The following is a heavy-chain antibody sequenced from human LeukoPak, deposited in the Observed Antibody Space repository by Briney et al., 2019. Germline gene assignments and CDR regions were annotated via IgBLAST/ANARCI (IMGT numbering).Heavy chain of an antibody. J-gene: IGHJ4*02. CDR1: GYSISSGYY. CDR2: IYHSGST. CDR3: ARVVWFGTHMDFDY. D-gene: IGHD3-10*01. V-gene: IGHV4-38-2*02. Sequence: PSETLSLTCTVSGYSISSGYYWGWIRQPPGKGLEWIGSIYHSGSTYYNPSLKSRVTISIDTSKNQFSLKLSSVTAADTAVYYCARVVWFGTHMDFDYWGQGTLVTVSS.